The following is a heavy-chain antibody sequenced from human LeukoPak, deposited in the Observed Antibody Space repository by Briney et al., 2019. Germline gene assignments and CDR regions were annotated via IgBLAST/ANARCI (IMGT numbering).Heavy chain of an antibody. CDR2: IYSGGST. CDR1: GFTFSDYY. D-gene: IGHD2-21*02. J-gene: IGHJ4*02. V-gene: IGHV3-53*01. CDR3: AREHPLLRYFDY. Sequence: PGGSLRLSCAASGFTFSDYYMSWIRQAPGKGLEWVSVIYSGGSTYYADSVKGRFTISRDNSKNTLYLQMNSLRAEDTAVYYCAREHPLLRYFDYWGQGTLVTVSS.